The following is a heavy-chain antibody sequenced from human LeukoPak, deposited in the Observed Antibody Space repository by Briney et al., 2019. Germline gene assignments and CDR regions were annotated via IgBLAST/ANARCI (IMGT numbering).Heavy chain of an antibody. J-gene: IGHJ3*02. CDR2: ISGSGGST. CDR1: GFTFSSYA. Sequence: PGGSLRLSCAASGFTFSSYAMSWVRQAPGKGLEWVSAISGSGGSTYYADSVKGRFTISRDNSKNTLYLQMNSLRAEDTAVYYCAREGSYTDLRGLTFDIWGQGTTVTVSS. CDR3: AREGSYTDLRGLTFDI. V-gene: IGHV3-23*01. D-gene: IGHD4-17*01.